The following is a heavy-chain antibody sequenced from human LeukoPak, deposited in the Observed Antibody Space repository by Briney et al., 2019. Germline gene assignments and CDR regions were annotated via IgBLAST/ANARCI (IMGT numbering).Heavy chain of an antibody. D-gene: IGHD3-10*01. CDR3: ARGDRSYFFDY. Sequence: PSETLSLTCTVSGGSISSSSYYWGWIRQPPGKGLEWIGYIYYSGSTNYNPSLKSRVTISVDTSKNQFSLKLNSVTAADTAVYYCARGDRSYFFDYWGQGTLVTVSS. V-gene: IGHV4-61*05. J-gene: IGHJ4*02. CDR1: GGSISSSSYY. CDR2: IYYSGST.